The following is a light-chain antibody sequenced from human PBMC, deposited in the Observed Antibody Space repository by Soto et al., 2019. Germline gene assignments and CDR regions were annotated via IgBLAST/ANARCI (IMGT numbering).Light chain of an antibody. Sequence: EMVMTQSPATLSVSPGERATLSCRATESLTNNLAWYQQRPGQAPRLLIYGASNRATGIPDRFSGSGSGTDFTLTISSLEPEDFAVYYCQQRSNWPLSITFGQGTRLEIK. J-gene: IGKJ5*01. CDR3: QQRSNWPLSIT. CDR2: GAS. V-gene: IGKV3-11*01. CDR1: ESLTNN.